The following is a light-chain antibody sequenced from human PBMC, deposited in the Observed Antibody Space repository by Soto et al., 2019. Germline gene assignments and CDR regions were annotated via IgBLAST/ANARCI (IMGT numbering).Light chain of an antibody. CDR1: QGIRND. CDR2: AAS. J-gene: IGKJ1*01. Sequence: AIQMTQSPSSLSASVGDRVTITCRASQGIRNDLGWYQQKPGKAPKLLIYAASSLQSGVPSRFSASGSGTDFTLTISTLQPEHFATYYCLQDYNYPRTFGQGTKVDIK. CDR3: LQDYNYPRT. V-gene: IGKV1-6*01.